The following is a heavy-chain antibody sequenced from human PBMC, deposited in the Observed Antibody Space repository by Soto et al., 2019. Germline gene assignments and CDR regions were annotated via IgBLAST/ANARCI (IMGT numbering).Heavy chain of an antibody. D-gene: IGHD3-22*01. V-gene: IGHV4-59*08. CDR3: ARYYYDSSGYTDFDY. CDR2: IYYSGST. Sequence: TSETLSLTCTVSGGSISSYYWSWIRQPPGKGLEWIGYIYYSGSTNYNPSLKSRVTISVDTSKNQFSLKLSSVTAADTAVYYCARYYYDSSGYTDFDYWGQGTLDTVSS. CDR1: GGSISSYY. J-gene: IGHJ4*02.